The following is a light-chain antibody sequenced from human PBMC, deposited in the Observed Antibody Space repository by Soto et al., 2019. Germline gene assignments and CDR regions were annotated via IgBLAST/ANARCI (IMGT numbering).Light chain of an antibody. CDR2: GAS. CDR1: QSVNSNY. J-gene: IGKJ1*01. CDR3: QQYGSSPPT. V-gene: IGKV3-20*01. Sequence: EIVLTQSPGTLSLSPGERATLSCRASQSVNSNYLAWYRRKPGQAPSLLIYGASTRATGIPGRFSGSGSGTDFTLTITRLEPEAFAVYYGQQYGSSPPTFGQGTKVEIK.